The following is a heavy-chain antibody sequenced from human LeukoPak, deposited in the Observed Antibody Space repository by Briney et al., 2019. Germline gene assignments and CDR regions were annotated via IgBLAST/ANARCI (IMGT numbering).Heavy chain of an antibody. Sequence: PGRSLRLSCVASGFTFNTYGMHGVRQAPGKGLEWVAGISKDGSSKDYADSVKGRFTNSRDNSKNTMYPQMNSLRVEDTAVYYCAKAAYCTSTSCHFSGYAQRPLDSWGQGTLVTVSS. CDR1: GFTFNTYG. CDR3: AKAAYCTSTSCHFSGYAQRPLDS. J-gene: IGHJ4*02. V-gene: IGHV3-30*18. CDR2: ISKDGSSK. D-gene: IGHD2-2*01.